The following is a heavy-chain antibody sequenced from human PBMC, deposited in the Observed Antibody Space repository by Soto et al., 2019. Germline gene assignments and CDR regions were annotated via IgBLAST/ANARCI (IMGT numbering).Heavy chain of an antibody. CDR1: GYTFSRSG. V-gene: IGHV1-18*01. J-gene: IGHJ6*02. CDR3: ARMGDVAYYYYGMDV. D-gene: IGHD3-16*01. Sequence: QVQLVQSGAEVKKPGASVKVSCKASGYTFSRSGISWVRQAPGQGLEWMGWINGYNGNTNYTQKMEGRITMTTDTPTSTAYMELRSLRSADTAVYYCARMGDVAYYYYGMDVWGQGATVIVSS. CDR2: INGYNGNT.